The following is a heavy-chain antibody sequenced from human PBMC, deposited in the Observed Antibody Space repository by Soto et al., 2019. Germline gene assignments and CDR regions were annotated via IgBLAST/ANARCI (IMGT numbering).Heavy chain of an antibody. CDR2: IIPMFGTP. V-gene: IGHV1-69*01. CDR1: GDAFTNYI. CDR3: ARGRDQPPVGLYFDS. J-gene: IGHJ4*02. D-gene: IGHD1-26*01. Sequence: QVQLVQSGAEVKKPGSSVKVSCKASGDAFTNYIFDWVCQAPGQGIEWMGGIIPMFGTPKYAQTFQDTVTISVDVSTGTAYLELTSLRFDDTAVYYCARGRDQPPVGLYFDSWGEGTRVTVSS.